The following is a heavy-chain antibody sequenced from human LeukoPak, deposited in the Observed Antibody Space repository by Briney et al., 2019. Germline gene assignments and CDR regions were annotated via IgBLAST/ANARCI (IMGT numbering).Heavy chain of an antibody. CDR2: ISDSGGST. Sequence: PGESLRLSCAASGFTFSSYAMSWVRQAPGKGLEWVSGISDSGGSTYYEDSVKGRFTISRDNSKNTLYLQMNSLRAEDTAVYYCAKNRMGPIWFGELLFDYWGQGTLVTVSS. V-gene: IGHV3-23*01. J-gene: IGHJ4*02. CDR3: AKNRMGPIWFGELLFDY. CDR1: GFTFSSYA. D-gene: IGHD3-10*01.